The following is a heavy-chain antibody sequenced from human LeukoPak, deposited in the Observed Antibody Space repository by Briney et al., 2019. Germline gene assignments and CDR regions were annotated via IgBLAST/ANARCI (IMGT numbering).Heavy chain of an antibody. D-gene: IGHD3-10*01. CDR3: ARAVPYYFGSGSTEEFDF. V-gene: IGHV1-18*04. J-gene: IGHJ4*02. CDR2: ISAYNGNT. Sequence: ASVKVSCKASGYTFTSYYMHWVRQAPGQGLEWMGWISAYNGNTNYAQKVEGRVTMTTDTSTSTAYMELRSLRSDDTAVYYCARAVPYYFGSGSTEEFDFWGQGTLVTVSS. CDR1: GYTFTSYY.